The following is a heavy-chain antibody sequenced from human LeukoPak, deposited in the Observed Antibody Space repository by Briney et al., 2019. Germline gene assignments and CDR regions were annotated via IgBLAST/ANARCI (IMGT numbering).Heavy chain of an antibody. D-gene: IGHD1-26*01. CDR2: ISYDGSNK. Sequence: PGGSLRLSCAASGFTFSSYGMHWVRQAPGKGLEWVAVISYDGSNKYYAGSVKGRFTISRDNSKNTLYLQMSSLRAEDTAVYYCARDKPVLVGAHPRDYWGQGTLVTVSS. CDR3: ARDKPVLVGAHPRDY. V-gene: IGHV3-30*03. CDR1: GFTFSSYG. J-gene: IGHJ4*02.